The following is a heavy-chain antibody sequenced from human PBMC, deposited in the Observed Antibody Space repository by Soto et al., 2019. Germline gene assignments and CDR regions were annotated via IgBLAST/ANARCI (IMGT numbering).Heavy chain of an antibody. CDR2: IYYSGSS. D-gene: IGHD6-19*01. Sequence: SETLSLTGTLSGSSMSRYHWNWMRQFPGKELEWSGCIYYSGSSNYNPSLKSRGTISADTSKNQFSLKLSSVTAADTAVYYCARGDSSGWFYFDYWGQGTLVTVS. CDR1: GSSMSRYH. J-gene: IGHJ4*02. CDR3: ARGDSSGWFYFDY. V-gene: IGHV4-59*01.